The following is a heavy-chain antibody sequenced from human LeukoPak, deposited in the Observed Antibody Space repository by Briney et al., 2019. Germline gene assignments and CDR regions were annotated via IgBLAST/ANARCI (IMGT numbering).Heavy chain of an antibody. D-gene: IGHD6-19*01. CDR3: VRVAGWGLDALDI. CDR1: GDSVSSSSAA. Sequence: PSQTLSLTCAISGDSVSSSSAAWNWIRQSPSRGLEWLGRTYYRSKWYVDYAPSVKSRVIVSPDTSKNRYSLQLNSVTPEEAAVYYCVRVAGWGLDALDIWGQGTMVTVSS. CDR2: TYYRSKWYV. J-gene: IGHJ3*02. V-gene: IGHV6-1*01.